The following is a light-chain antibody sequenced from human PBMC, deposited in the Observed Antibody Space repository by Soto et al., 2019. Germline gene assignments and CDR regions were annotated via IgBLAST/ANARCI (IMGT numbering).Light chain of an antibody. CDR2: ANN. V-gene: IGLV1-40*01. CDR1: SSTIGAGYD. CDR3: QSYHTSLTGV. J-gene: IGLJ1*01. Sequence: QSALTQPPSVSGTPGQTVTISCTGSSSTIGAGYDVHSYQQLPGTAPKLLVFANNHRPAGVPDRFSGSKSGTSASLAITGLQAEDEATYYCQSYHTSLTGVFGTGTKLTVL.